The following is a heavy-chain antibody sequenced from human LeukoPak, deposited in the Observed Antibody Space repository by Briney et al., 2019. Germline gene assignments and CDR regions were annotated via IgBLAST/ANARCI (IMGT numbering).Heavy chain of an antibody. CDR1: GFTFSSYE. CDR3: ARYPYCSSTSCQYYYYYYMDV. D-gene: IGHD2-2*01. J-gene: IGHJ6*03. V-gene: IGHV3-48*03. Sequence: GGSLRLSCAASGFTFSSYEMNWVRQAPGKGLEWVSYISSSGSTIYYADSVKGRFTISRDNAKNSLYLQMNSLRAEDTAVYYCARYPYCSSTSCQYYYYYYMDVWGKGTTVTVSS. CDR2: ISSSGSTI.